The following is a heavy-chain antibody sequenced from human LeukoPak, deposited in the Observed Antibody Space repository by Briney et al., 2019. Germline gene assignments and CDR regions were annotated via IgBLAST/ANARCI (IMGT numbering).Heavy chain of an antibody. J-gene: IGHJ4*02. CDR2: IYYGGST. Sequence: SETLSLTCTVSGGSISGSTYYWGWIRQSPGMCLEWIGTIYYGGSTYYNPSLKNRVTISVDTSKNQFSLKVSSLTAADTAVYYCATLYGGYGYFDYWGQGTLVTVSS. V-gene: IGHV4-39*01. CDR3: ATLYGGYGYFDY. D-gene: IGHD5-12*01. CDR1: GGSISGSTYY.